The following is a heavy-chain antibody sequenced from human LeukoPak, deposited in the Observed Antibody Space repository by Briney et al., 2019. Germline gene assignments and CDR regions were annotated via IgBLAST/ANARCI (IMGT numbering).Heavy chain of an antibody. CDR2: IIPIFGTA. CDR3: ARDHGSGSSYYYGMDV. V-gene: IGHV1-69*06. J-gene: IGHJ6*04. Sequence: SVKVSCKASGGTFISYAISWVRQAPGQGLEWMGGIIPIFGTANYAQKFQGRVTITADKSTSTAYMELSSLRSEDTAVYYCARDHGSGSSYYYGMDVWGKGTTVTVSS. D-gene: IGHD3-10*01. CDR1: GGTFISYA.